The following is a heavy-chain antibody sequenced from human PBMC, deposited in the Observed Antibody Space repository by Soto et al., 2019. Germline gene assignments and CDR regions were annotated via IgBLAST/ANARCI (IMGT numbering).Heavy chain of an antibody. CDR1: GYTLTELS. J-gene: IGHJ3*02. D-gene: IGHD3-10*01. CDR3: ATVPGGSLNDAFDI. Sequence: ASVKVSCKVSGYTLTELSMHWARQAPGKGLEWMGGFDPEDGETIYAQKFQGRVTMTEDTSTDTAYMELSSLRSEDTAVYYCATVPGGSLNDAFDIWGQGTMVTVSS. V-gene: IGHV1-24*01. CDR2: FDPEDGET.